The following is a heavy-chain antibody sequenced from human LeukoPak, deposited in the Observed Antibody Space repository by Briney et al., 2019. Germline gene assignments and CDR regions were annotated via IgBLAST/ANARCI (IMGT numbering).Heavy chain of an antibody. D-gene: IGHD3-10*02. CDR1: GFTSINYL. CDR3: AKECDYIPGRKFDL. V-gene: IGHV3-23*01. CDR2: LFTGGGRT. Sequence: LGGSLRLSCVSSGFTSINYLMSGVRPARGKGLGWGSVLFTGGGRTLFADSVKGGFTLSVDTSRTTLYLQMNGLRAQHTGVYICAKECDYIPGRKFDLWGERTLFTVSS. J-gene: IGHJ4*02.